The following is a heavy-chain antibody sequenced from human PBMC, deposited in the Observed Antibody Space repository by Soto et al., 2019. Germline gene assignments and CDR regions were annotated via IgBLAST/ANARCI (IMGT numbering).Heavy chain of an antibody. D-gene: IGHD6-13*01. J-gene: IGHJ5*02. Sequence: GGSLRLSCAASGFTFRSFTMNWVRQAPGKGLEWVSTISSNSAHIYYTDALRGRFTISRDNAKNSLHLQMNSLRAEDTAVYYCTRDASRDSSARGWFDPWGPGTLVTVSS. CDR2: ISSNSAHI. CDR3: TRDASRDSSARGWFDP. CDR1: GFTFRSFT. V-gene: IGHV3-21*01.